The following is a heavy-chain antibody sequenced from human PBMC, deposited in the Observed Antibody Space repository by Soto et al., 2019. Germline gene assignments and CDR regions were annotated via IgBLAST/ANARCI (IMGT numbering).Heavy chain of an antibody. CDR3: AREGWIRTSCSNGFDP. V-gene: IGHV1-69*12. CDR1: GGTFSSYA. Sequence: QVQLVQSGAEVKKPGSSVKVSCKASGGTFSSYAISWVRQAPGQGLEWMGGIIPIFGTANYAQKFQGRVTITADEATSTAYMELSSLRSEDTAVYYCAREGWIRTSCSNGFDPWGQGTLVTVSS. J-gene: IGHJ5*02. D-gene: IGHD2-2*01. CDR2: IIPIFGTA.